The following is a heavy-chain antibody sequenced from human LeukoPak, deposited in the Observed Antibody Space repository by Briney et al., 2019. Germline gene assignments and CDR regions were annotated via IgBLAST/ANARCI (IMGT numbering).Heavy chain of an antibody. J-gene: IGHJ3*02. CDR3: ARANLKAPFFDI. V-gene: IGHV4-34*01. CDR2: INHSGST. CDR1: GGSFSGYY. Sequence: SETLSLTCVVYGGSFSGYYWSWIRQPPGKGLEWIGEINHSGSTNYNPSLKSRVTISVDTSKNQFSLKLSSVTAADTAVYYCARANLKAPFFDIWGQGTMVTVSS.